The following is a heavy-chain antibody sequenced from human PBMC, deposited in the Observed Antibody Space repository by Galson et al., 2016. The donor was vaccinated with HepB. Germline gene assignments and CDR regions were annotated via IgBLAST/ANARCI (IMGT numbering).Heavy chain of an antibody. D-gene: IGHD6-25*01. CDR2: ISFDGNHE. Sequence: SLRLSCAASGFTFTNYGMHWVRQAPGKGLEWVAVISFDGNHEYYADSVKGRFTISRDNSKNTLYLQLDSLKTEDTAVYFCAKAPAAAREGVYWYFDLWGRGTLVTVSS. J-gene: IGHJ2*01. V-gene: IGHV3-30*18. CDR3: AKAPAAAREGVYWYFDL. CDR1: GFTFTNYG.